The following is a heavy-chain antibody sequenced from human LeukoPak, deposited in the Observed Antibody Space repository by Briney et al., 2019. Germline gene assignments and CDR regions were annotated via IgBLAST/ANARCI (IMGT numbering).Heavy chain of an antibody. D-gene: IGHD6-13*01. CDR3: ARFPLFGAAAGMRYWYFDL. V-gene: IGHV3-48*01. J-gene: IGHJ2*01. Sequence: GGSLRLSCAASGFTFSNYSMNWVRQAPGKGLEWLSYISSRSNPQYYADSVKGRFTISRDNAKNSLYLQMNSLRAEDTAVYYCARFPLFGAAAGMRYWYFDLWGRGTLVNVPS. CDR2: ISSRSNPQ. CDR1: GFTFSNYS.